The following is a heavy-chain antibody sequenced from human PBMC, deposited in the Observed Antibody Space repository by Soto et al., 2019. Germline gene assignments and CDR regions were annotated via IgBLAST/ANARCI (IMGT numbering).Heavy chain of an antibody. Sequence: EVQLVESGGGLVQPGGSLRLSCVASGLTLSRYWMSWVCQAPGQGLEWVANIKEDGGKTYYVDSVKGRFTTSRDNAKNSVYLQMNSLRVEATAVYYCSRDYYGPGPDWGQGTLVIVSS. V-gene: IGHV3-7*04. D-gene: IGHD3-22*01. J-gene: IGHJ4*02. CDR3: SRDYYGPGPD. CDR2: IKEDGGKT. CDR1: GLTLSRYW.